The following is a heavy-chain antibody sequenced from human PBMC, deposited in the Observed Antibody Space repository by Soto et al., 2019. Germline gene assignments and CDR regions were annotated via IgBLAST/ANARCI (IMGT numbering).Heavy chain of an antibody. Sequence: QVQLVESGGGVVQPGGSLRLSCTTSGFTFNTYGMHWVRQAPGKGLEWVAIIWYDGSNKYYADSVKGRFTISRDNSKNTLCLQRNSLRAEDTALYYCARADCTGAYCYSWPFNYGVDVWGQGTTVTVSS. CDR1: GFTFNTYG. D-gene: IGHD2-15*01. J-gene: IGHJ6*02. CDR2: IWYDGSNK. CDR3: ARADCTGAYCYSWPFNYGVDV. V-gene: IGHV3-33*08.